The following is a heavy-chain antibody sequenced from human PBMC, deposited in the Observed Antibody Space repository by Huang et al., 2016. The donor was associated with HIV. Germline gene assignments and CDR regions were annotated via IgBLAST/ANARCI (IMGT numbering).Heavy chain of an antibody. CDR3: ARDLDESSLTNAFDI. CDR2: IIPIYGTA. CDR1: GGTFSSYV. Sequence: QVQLVQSGAEVKKPGSSVKVSCKAAGGTFSSYVLSWLRQAPGQGPEGRGGIIPIYGTANDAQKFQGRVTIPADESTSTAYMELSSLRSEDTAVYYCARDLDESSLTNAFDIWGQGTMVTVSS. J-gene: IGHJ3*02. D-gene: IGHD3-22*01. V-gene: IGHV1-69*13.